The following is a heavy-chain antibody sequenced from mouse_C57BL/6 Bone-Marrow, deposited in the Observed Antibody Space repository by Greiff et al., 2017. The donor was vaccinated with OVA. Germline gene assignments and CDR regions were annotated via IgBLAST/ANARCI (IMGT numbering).Heavy chain of an antibody. CDR2: IDPNSGGT. CDR1: GYTFTSYW. V-gene: IGHV1-72*01. D-gene: IGHD1-1*01. J-gene: IGHJ1*03. Sequence: VQLQQPGAELVKPGASVKLSCKASGYTFTSYWMHWVKQRPGRGLEWIGRIDPNSGGTKYNEKFKSKATLTVDKPSSTAYMQLSSLTSDDSAVYYCARCGTTVVATWYFDVWGTGATVTVSS. CDR3: ARCGTTVVATWYFDV.